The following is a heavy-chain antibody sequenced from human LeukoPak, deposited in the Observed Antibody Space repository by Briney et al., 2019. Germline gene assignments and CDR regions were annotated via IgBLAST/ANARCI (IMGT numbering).Heavy chain of an antibody. CDR1: GYTFTGYY. V-gene: IGHV1-2*02. D-gene: IGHD2-15*01. CDR2: INPNSGGT. Sequence: GASVKVSCKASGYTFTGYYMHWVRQAPGQGLEWMGWINPNSGGTNYAQKFQGRVTMTRDTSISTAYMELSRLRSDDTAVYYCARGECRLGYCSGGSCYSTRPFDYWGQGTLVTVSS. J-gene: IGHJ4*02. CDR3: ARGECRLGYCSGGSCYSTRPFDY.